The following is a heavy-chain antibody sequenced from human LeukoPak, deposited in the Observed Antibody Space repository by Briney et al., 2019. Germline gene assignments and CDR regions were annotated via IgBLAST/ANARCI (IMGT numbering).Heavy chain of an antibody. CDR1: GFTFSSYG. CDR3: AKDQRYSGYDFYYFDY. J-gene: IGHJ4*02. D-gene: IGHD5-12*01. CDR2: ISYDGSNK. Sequence: GGSLRLSCAASGFTFSSYGMHWVRQAPGKGLEWVAVISYDGSNKYYADSVKGRFTISRDNSKNTLYLQMNSLRAEDTAVYYCAKDQRYSGYDFYYFDYWGQGTLVTVSS. V-gene: IGHV3-30*18.